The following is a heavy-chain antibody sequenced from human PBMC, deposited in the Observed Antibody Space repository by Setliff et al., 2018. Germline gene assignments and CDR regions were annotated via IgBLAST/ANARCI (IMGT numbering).Heavy chain of an antibody. J-gene: IGHJ4*02. D-gene: IGHD7-27*01. CDR1: GYTFTNSD. CDR3: TRDSNHNWGSGRDY. Sequence: ASVKVSCKASGYTFTNSDINWVRQAAGHGLEWMGWMNPNNGNAGYAQKFQGRVTMTGNTSISTAYMELSSLRSEDTAVYYCTRDSNHNWGSGRDYWGQGTLVTVSS. V-gene: IGHV1-8*02. CDR2: MNPNNGNA.